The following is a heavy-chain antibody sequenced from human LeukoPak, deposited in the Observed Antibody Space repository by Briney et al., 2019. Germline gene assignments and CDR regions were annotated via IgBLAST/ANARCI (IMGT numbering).Heavy chain of an antibody. CDR3: ARMRSDYSGSYFDY. CDR2: ISANNGNT. D-gene: IGHD1-26*01. Sequence: ASVTVSCKASGYTFISYGISWVRQARGQGLEWMGWISANNGNTNYAQKLQGRVTMTTDTSTNTAYMELGSLRSDDTAVYYCARMRSDYSGSYFDYWGQGTLVTVSS. J-gene: IGHJ4*02. V-gene: IGHV1-18*01. CDR1: GYTFISYG.